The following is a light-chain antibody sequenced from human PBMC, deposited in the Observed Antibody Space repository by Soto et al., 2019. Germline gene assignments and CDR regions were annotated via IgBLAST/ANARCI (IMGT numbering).Light chain of an antibody. J-gene: IGKJ1*01. V-gene: IGKV1-12*01. CDR1: QGISSW. Sequence: DIQMTQSPSSVSASVGDRVTITCRASQGISSWLAWYQQKPGKAPKLLIYAASSLQSGVPSRFSGSGSGTDFTLKISRVEAEDVGVYYCMQSIQLPRTFGQGTKVDIK. CDR3: MQSIQLPRT. CDR2: AAS.